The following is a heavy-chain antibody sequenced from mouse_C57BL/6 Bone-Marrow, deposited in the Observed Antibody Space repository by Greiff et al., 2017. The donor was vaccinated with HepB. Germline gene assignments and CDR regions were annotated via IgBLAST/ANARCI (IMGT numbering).Heavy chain of an antibody. J-gene: IGHJ4*01. Sequence: VQLQQSGAELARPGASVKLSCKASGYTFTSYGISWVKQRTGQGLEWIGEIYPRSGNTYYNEKFKGKATLTADKSSSTAYMELRSLTSEDSAVYFCARLDYDYDVNAMDYWGQGTSVTVSS. D-gene: IGHD2-4*01. CDR1: GYTFTSYG. CDR2: IYPRSGNT. V-gene: IGHV1-81*01. CDR3: ARLDYDYDVNAMDY.